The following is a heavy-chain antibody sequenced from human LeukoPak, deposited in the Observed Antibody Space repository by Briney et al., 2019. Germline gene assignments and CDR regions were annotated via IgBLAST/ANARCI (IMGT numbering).Heavy chain of an antibody. CDR2: ISSSSTTI. V-gene: IGHV3-48*04. Sequence: GGSLRLSCAASGFTFSGYAMNWVRQAPGKGLEWVSNISSSSTTIQYSDSVRGRFTISRDNAKNSLYLQMRSLRAEDTAVYYCAREWESRGGDRFDPWGQGTLVTVSS. CDR3: AREWESRGGDRFDP. CDR1: GFTFSGYA. J-gene: IGHJ5*02. D-gene: IGHD1-26*01.